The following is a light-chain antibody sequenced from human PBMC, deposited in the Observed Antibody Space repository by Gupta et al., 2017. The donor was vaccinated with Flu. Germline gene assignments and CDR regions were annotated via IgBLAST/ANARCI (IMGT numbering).Light chain of an antibody. CDR1: QSVGSN. V-gene: IGKV3-15*01. Sequence: IVMTQSPATLSVSPGSRATLSCRASQSVGSNLAWYQQKPGQAPRLLIYGASTRGTGIPARFSGSGCGREFTLTISSRQAEDFAVYYCQQYKNWLTWTFGQGTKVESK. CDR2: GAS. CDR3: QQYKNWLTWT. J-gene: IGKJ1*01.